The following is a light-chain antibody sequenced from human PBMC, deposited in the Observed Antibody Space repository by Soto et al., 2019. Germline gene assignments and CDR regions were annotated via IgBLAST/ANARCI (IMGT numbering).Light chain of an antibody. CDR2: SNN. CDR3: AAWDDSLNGPV. J-gene: IGLJ2*01. Sequence: QSVLTQPPSVSGTPGQRVTISCSGSSSNIGSNTVNWYQQLPGTAPKLLIYSNNQRPSGVPDRFSGSKSGTSASLAFSGLQSEDEADYYCAAWDDSLNGPVFGGGTKLTVL. V-gene: IGLV1-44*01. CDR1: SSNIGSNT.